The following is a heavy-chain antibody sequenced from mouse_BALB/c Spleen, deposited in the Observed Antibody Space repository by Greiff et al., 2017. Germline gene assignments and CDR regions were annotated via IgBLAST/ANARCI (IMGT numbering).Heavy chain of an antibody. J-gene: IGHJ2*01. CDR3: ARDDGYYGGY. V-gene: IGHV5-6-3*01. Sequence: EVKLQESGGGLVQPGGSLKLSCAASGFTFSSYGMSWVRQTPDKRLELVATINSYGGSTYYPDSVKGRFTISRDNAKNTLYLQMSSLKSEDTAMYYCARDDGYYGGYWGQGTTLTVSS. CDR1: GFTFSSYG. D-gene: IGHD2-3*01. CDR2: INSYGGST.